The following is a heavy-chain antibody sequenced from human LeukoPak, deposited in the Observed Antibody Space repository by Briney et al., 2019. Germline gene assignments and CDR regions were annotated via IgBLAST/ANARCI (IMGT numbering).Heavy chain of an antibody. V-gene: IGHV3-23*01. CDR3: ARGVPYDSWSGPHYSDY. D-gene: IGHD3-3*01. J-gene: IGHJ4*02. Sequence: GGSLRLSCAASGFTFSSYAMSWVRQAPGKGLEWVSAISGSGGSTYYADSVKGRFTISRDNSKNTLYLQMNSLRAEDTAVYYCARGVPYDSWSGPHYSDYWGQGTLVTVSS. CDR1: GFTFSSYA. CDR2: ISGSGGST.